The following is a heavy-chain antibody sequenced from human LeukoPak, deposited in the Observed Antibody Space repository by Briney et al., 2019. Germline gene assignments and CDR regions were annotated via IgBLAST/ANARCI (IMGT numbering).Heavy chain of an antibody. V-gene: IGHV3-7*01. CDR3: ARSNSGLDS. CDR2: IKQDGSEK. Sequence: GGSLRLSCAASGFTFSNYWMSWVRQAPGKGLEWVANIKQDGSEKFFVDSVKGRFTISRDNAKNSLYLQMNSLRAEDTAVHYCARSNSGLDSWGQGTLVTVSS. D-gene: IGHD6-19*01. J-gene: IGHJ4*02. CDR1: GFTFSNYW.